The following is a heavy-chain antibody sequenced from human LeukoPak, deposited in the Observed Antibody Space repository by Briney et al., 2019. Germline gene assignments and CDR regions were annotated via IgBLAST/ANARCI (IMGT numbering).Heavy chain of an antibody. Sequence: ASVKVSCKVSGYTLTELSMHWVRQALGKGLEWMGGFDPEDGETIYAQKFQGRVTMTRDTSTSTVYMELSSLRSEDTAVYYCARDYDSSGYYTFGYWGQGTLVTVSS. CDR2: FDPEDGET. V-gene: IGHV1-24*01. CDR1: GYTLTELS. J-gene: IGHJ4*02. CDR3: ARDYDSSGYYTFGY. D-gene: IGHD3-22*01.